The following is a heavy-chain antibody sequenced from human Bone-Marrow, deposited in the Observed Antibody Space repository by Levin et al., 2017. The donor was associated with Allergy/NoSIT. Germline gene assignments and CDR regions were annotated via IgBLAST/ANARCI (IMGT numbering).Heavy chain of an antibody. V-gene: IGHV3-23*01. CDR2: IGARGVLT. Sequence: PAGGSLRLSCAASAFTFGNFAMSWVRQAPGKGLEWVSSIGARGVLTYDADSVKGRFTISRDNSENSLYLQMTSLRAEDTALYYCARHQGAVAAFHAFEIWGQGTMVTVSS. J-gene: IGHJ3*02. D-gene: IGHD6-19*01. CDR1: AFTFGNFA. CDR3: ARHQGAVAAFHAFEI.